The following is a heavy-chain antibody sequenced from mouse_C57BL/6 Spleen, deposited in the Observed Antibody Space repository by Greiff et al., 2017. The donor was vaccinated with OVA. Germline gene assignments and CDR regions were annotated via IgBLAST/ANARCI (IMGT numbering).Heavy chain of an antibody. CDR2: ISSGSSTI. V-gene: IGHV5-17*01. D-gene: IGHD1-1*01. CDR1: GFTFSDYG. CDR3: ARPSYYGSLYAMDY. Sequence: EVQGVESGGGLVKPGGSLKLSCAASGFTFSDYGMHWVRQAPEKGLEWVAYISSGSSTIYYADTVKGRFTISRDNAKNTLFLQMTSLRSEDTAMYYCARPSYYGSLYAMDYWGQGTSVTVSS. J-gene: IGHJ4*01.